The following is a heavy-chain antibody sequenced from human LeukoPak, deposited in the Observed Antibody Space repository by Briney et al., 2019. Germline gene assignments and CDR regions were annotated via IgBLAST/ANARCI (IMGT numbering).Heavy chain of an antibody. CDR3: ARDTAPTGGGLDS. Sequence: PGGSLRLSCAISGFSVGGTHMSWVRPAPGKGREWVSAIYTGATTYYADSVQGRFTVSRDNSKNILYHHMNNLRAEDTAVYYCARDTAPTGGGLDSWGQGTLVTVSS. V-gene: IGHV3-53*01. J-gene: IGHJ4*02. CDR1: GFSVGGTH. CDR2: IYTGATT. D-gene: IGHD7-27*01.